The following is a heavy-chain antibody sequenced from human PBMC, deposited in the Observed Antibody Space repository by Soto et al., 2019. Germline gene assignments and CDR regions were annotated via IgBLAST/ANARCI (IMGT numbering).Heavy chain of an antibody. V-gene: IGHV3-21*01. CDR1: GFTFSHYI. D-gene: IGHD2-15*01. CDR3: ARPVGYCSGGSCYSGNDIDY. CDR2: ISSSSSYI. J-gene: IGHJ4*02. Sequence: GGSLRLSCAASGFTFSHYIMNWVRQAPGKGLEWVSSISSSSSYIYYADSVKGRFTISRDNAKNSLYLQMNSLRAEDTAVYYCARPVGYCSGGSCYSGNDIDYWGQGTLVTVSS.